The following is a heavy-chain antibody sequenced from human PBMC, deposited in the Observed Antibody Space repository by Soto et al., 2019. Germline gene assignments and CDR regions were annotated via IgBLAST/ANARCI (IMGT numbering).Heavy chain of an antibody. Sequence: SETLSLTCTVSGGSISSSSYYWGWIRQPPGKGLEWIGSIYYSGSTYYNPSLKSRVTISVDTSKNQFSLKLSSVTAADTAVYYCARADGYGDPYYYYYYGMDVWGQGTTVTVSS. CDR2: IYYSGST. V-gene: IGHV4-39*07. D-gene: IGHD4-17*01. CDR3: ARADGYGDPYYYYYYGMDV. J-gene: IGHJ6*02. CDR1: GGSISSSSYY.